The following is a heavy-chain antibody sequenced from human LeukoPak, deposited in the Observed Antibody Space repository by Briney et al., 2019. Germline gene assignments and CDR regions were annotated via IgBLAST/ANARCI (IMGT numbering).Heavy chain of an antibody. D-gene: IGHD3-22*01. CDR1: GFTFSSYW. V-gene: IGHV3-7*01. CDR2: IKQDGSEK. J-gene: IGHJ4*02. CDR3: ARVVDSSGYYYVRHLYYFDY. Sequence: PGGSLRLSCAASGFTFSSYWMSGVRRAPGKGLEWVANIKQDGSEKYYVDSVKGRFTISGDNAKNSLYLQMNSLRAEDTAVYYCARVVDSSGYYYVRHLYYFDYWGQGTLVTVSS.